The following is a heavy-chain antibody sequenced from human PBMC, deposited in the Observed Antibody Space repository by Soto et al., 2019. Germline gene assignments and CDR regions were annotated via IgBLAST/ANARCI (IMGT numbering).Heavy chain of an antibody. CDR3: ARGPYYYDSSGYWPSDS. Sequence: QVQLVQSGAEVKKPGSSVKVSCKASGGTFSSYAISWVRQAPGQGLEWMGGIIPIFGTANYAQKFQGRVTITAHESTSTAYLKLSSLRSEDTAVYYCARGPYYYDSSGYWPSDSWGQGTLGHVSS. D-gene: IGHD3-22*01. CDR2: IIPIFGTA. CDR1: GGTFSSYA. J-gene: IGHJ4*02. V-gene: IGHV1-69*12.